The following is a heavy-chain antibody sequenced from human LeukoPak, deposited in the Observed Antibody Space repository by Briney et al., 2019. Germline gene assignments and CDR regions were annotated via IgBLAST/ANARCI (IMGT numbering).Heavy chain of an antibody. J-gene: IGHJ4*02. V-gene: IGHV3-21*01. Sequence: GGSLRLSCAASGFTFSTYSMYWVRQAPGKGLEGVSSISSSSSYIYYADSVKGRFTISRDNAKNSLYLQMNSLRAEDTAVYYCASGRDPLDYWGQGTLVTVSS. D-gene: IGHD1-26*01. CDR2: ISSSSSYI. CDR1: GFTFSTYS. CDR3: ASGRDPLDY.